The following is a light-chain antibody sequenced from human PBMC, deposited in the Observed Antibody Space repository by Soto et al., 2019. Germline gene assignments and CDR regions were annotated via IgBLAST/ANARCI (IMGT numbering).Light chain of an antibody. CDR3: QQYGDWPLT. Sequence: EIVVTQSPATLSVSPGERAILSCRASQSVGNNFAWYQQKPGQAPRLLIFATSTRATGVPARFSGSGSGTEFTLTISSLQSEDFAVYYCQQYGDWPLTFGGGAKVEI. J-gene: IGKJ4*01. V-gene: IGKV3-15*01. CDR1: QSVGNN. CDR2: ATS.